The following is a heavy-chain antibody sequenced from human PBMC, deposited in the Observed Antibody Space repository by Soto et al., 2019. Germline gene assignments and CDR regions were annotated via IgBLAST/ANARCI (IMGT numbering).Heavy chain of an antibody. D-gene: IGHD6-13*01. CDR1: GYVFTNYF. CDR2: INPNGGGT. Sequence: QVQLVQSGAEVKKPGASVKVSCKASGYVFTNYFMHWVRQAPGHGLEWMGIINPNGGGTSYAQKFEGRVTVTRDSATSTVYMDLSSLRSEATARYFCAREVGSNSWSYCYGRDVWGQGTAVTVSS. V-gene: IGHV1-46*01. J-gene: IGHJ6*02. CDR3: AREVGSNSWSYCYGRDV.